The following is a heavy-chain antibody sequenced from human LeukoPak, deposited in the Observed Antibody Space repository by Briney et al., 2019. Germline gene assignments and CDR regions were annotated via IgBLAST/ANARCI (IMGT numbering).Heavy chain of an antibody. J-gene: IGHJ4*02. Sequence: GGSLRLSCAASGFTFSSYGMHWVRQAPGKGLEWVAVISYDGSNKYYADSVKGRFTISRDNSKNTLYLQMNSLRAEDTAVYYCAKAREDSGQGTLVTVSS. CDR3: AKARED. CDR1: GFTFSSYG. D-gene: IGHD5-24*01. CDR2: ISYDGSNK. V-gene: IGHV3-30*18.